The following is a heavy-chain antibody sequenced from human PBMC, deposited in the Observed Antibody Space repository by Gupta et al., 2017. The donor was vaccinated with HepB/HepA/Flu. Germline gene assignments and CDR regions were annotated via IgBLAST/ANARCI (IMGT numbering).Heavy chain of an antibody. V-gene: IGHV3-48*02. CDR3: ATGSSEKQLGYYFDY. CDR1: GITFRSYR. D-gene: IGHD6-13*01. Sequence: EVQLVESGGGLVQPGGFLRLSSAASGITFRSYRMNWVSQAPGKGLEWVSHITSSTITIYYADSVKGRFTISIDNAKNSLYLQMNSLRDEDTAVYYCATGSSEKQLGYYFDYWGQGTLVTVAS. J-gene: IGHJ4*02. CDR2: ITSSTITI.